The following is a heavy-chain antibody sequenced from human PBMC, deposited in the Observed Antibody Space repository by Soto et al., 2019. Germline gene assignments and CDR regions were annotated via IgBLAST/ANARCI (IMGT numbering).Heavy chain of an antibody. D-gene: IGHD4-17*01. V-gene: IGHV1-69*04. CDR3: ARDEFYGDPPYYYYYMDV. Sequence: ASVKVSCKASGGTFSSYTISWVRQAPGQGLEWMGRIIPILGIANYAQKFQGRVTITADKSTSTAYLELSSLRSEDTAVYYCARDEFYGDPPYYYYYMDVWGKGTTVTVSS. CDR1: GGTFSSYT. CDR2: IIPILGIA. J-gene: IGHJ6*03.